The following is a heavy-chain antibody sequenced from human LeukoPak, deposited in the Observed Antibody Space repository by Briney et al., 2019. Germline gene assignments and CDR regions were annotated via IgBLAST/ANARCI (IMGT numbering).Heavy chain of an antibody. CDR3: TTEYFGGFEY. Sequence: GGSLRLSCVVSTFTKAWMNWVRQAPGKGLEWVGRVKNRGDGRTTDYAVPVKGRFIISRDDSKMTVYLQMDSLKTEDTAVYFCTTEYFGGFEYWGQGTLVTVSS. CDR1: TFTKAW. D-gene: IGHD3-16*01. CDR2: VKNRGDGRTT. J-gene: IGHJ4*02. V-gene: IGHV3-15*07.